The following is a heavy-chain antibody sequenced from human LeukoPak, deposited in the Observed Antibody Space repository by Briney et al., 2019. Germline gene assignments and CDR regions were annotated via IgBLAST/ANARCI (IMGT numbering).Heavy chain of an antibody. Sequence: GGSLRLSCVVSGFTFSTHAMTWVRQAPGKGLERVSDISGPGGTTYYAASVKGRFTISRDNSKNTLFLQMNSLRAEDTAVYYCAKDRGVWYYFDYWGQGTLVTVSS. V-gene: IGHV3-23*01. CDR2: ISGPGGTT. CDR3: AKDRGVWYYFDY. J-gene: IGHJ4*02. CDR1: GFTFSTHA. D-gene: IGHD2-21*02.